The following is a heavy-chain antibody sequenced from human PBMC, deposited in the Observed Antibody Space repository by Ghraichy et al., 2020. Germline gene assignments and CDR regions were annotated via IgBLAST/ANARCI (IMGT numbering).Heavy chain of an antibody. V-gene: IGHV4-59*02. CDR3: ARIRAVAGRYYFDY. CDR1: GGSVSSYY. CDR2: IYNNGST. D-gene: IGHD6-19*01. Sequence: SETLSLTCTVSGGSVSSYYWSWIRQPPGKGLEWIGYIYNNGSTNYNPSLKSRVTISVDTPKNQFSLKLSSVTAADTAVYYCARIRAVAGRYYFDYWGQGTLVTVSS. J-gene: IGHJ4*02.